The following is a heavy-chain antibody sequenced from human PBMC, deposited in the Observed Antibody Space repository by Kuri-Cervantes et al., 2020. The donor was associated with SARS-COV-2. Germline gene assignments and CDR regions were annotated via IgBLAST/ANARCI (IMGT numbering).Heavy chain of an antibody. CDR2: IYPGDSDT. Sequence: GGSLRLSCKGSGYSFTSYWIGWVRQMPGKGLEWMGIIYPGDSDTRYSPSFQGQVTISADKSISTAYLQWSSLKASDTAMYYCARRSSGEYNYYYMDVWGKGTTVTVSS. CDR3: ARRSSGEYNYYYMDV. J-gene: IGHJ6*03. V-gene: IGHV5-51*01. CDR1: GYSFTSYW. D-gene: IGHD7-27*01.